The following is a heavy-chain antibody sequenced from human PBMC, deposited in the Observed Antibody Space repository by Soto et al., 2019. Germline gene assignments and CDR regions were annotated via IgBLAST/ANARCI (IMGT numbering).Heavy chain of an antibody. D-gene: IGHD3-16*02. V-gene: IGHV3-23*01. CDR1: GFTFSSYA. J-gene: IGHJ3*02. CDR3: AKVDYIWGSYRYGAFDI. Sequence: GGSLRLSCAASGFTFSSYAMSWVRQAPGKGLEWVSAISGSGGSTYYADSVKGRFTISRDNSKNTLYLQMNSLRAEDTAVYYCAKVDYIWGSYRYGAFDIWGQGTMVTVSS. CDR2: ISGSGGST.